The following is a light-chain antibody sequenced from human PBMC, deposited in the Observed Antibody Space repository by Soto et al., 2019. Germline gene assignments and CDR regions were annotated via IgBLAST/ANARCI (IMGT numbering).Light chain of an antibody. CDR1: QSVRSTY. CDR3: QQYGSSPPIT. V-gene: IGKV3-20*01. CDR2: GAS. Sequence: EIVLTQSPGTLSLSQGERITLXXRDSQSVRSTYLAWYQQKPGQAPRLXXYGASSRATGIPDRFSGSGSGTDFTLTISRLEPEDFVVYYCQQYGSSPPITFGQGTRLEIK. J-gene: IGKJ5*01.